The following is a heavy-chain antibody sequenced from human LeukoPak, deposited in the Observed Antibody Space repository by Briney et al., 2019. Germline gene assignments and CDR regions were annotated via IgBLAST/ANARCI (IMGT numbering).Heavy chain of an antibody. D-gene: IGHD3-10*01. CDR2: ISSSSSYI. CDR1: GFTFSSYS. V-gene: IGHV3-21*01. Sequence: GGSLRLSCAASGFTFSSYSMNWVRQAPGKGLEWVSSISSSSSYIYYADSVKGRFTISRDNAKNSLYLQMNSLRAEDTAVYYCAREGRMGIGSETSKSYYYGMDVWGQGTTVTVSS. J-gene: IGHJ6*02. CDR3: AREGRMGIGSETSKSYYYGMDV.